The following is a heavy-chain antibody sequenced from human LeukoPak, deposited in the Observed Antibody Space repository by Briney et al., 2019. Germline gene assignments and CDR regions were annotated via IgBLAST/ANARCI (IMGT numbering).Heavy chain of an antibody. J-gene: IGHJ3*02. CDR2: IYPGDSDT. CDR3: ARGTRYSSSWDDAFDI. D-gene: IGHD6-13*01. CDR1: GYTFSTYW. Sequence: AGESLKISCQGSGYTFSTYWLAWVRQMPGKGPEWMGIIYPGDSDTRYSPSFQGQVTISADKSISTAYLQWSSLKASDTAMYYCARGTRYSSSWDDAFDIWGQGTMVTVSS. V-gene: IGHV5-51*01.